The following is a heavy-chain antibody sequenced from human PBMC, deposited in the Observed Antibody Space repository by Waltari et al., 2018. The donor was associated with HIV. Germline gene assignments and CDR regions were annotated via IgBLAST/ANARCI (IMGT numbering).Heavy chain of an antibody. V-gene: IGHV1-8*01. CDR2: MNPNNGNT. Sequence: QVHLVQSGAEVQKPGASVQVSCKASGYSFTSYDINWVRQAPGQGFEWMGWMNPNNGNTGYAQKFQGRVTMTRNAFISTAYLELSSLRSEDTAVYYCARDFGGTSGHGEYWGQGTLVTVSS. D-gene: IGHD4-17*01. CDR1: GYSFTSYD. J-gene: IGHJ4*02. CDR3: ARDFGGTSGHGEY.